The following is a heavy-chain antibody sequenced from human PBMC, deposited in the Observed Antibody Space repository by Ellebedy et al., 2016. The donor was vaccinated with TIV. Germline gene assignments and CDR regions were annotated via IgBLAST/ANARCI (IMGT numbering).Heavy chain of an antibody. J-gene: IGHJ4*02. Sequence: PGGSLRLSCATSGITFKNAWMSWVRQAPGKGLEWVGRIRSSSEGGTTEGAATVKGRFIISRDDSKATLYLQMNSLKTEDTAIYYCTTADRVEGDGRGYWGQGTLVTVSS. V-gene: IGHV3-15*01. CDR1: GITFKNAW. CDR2: IRSSSEGGTT. D-gene: IGHD5-24*01. CDR3: TTADRVEGDGRGY.